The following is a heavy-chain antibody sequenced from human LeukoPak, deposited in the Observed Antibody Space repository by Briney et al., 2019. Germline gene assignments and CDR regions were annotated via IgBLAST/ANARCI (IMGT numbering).Heavy chain of an antibody. Sequence: GGSLRLSCAASGFTFSSYSVNWVRQAPGKGLEWVSSISSSSSYIYYADSVKGRFTISRDNAKNSLYLQMNSLRAEDTAVYYCAREDWGYYFDYWGQGTLVTVSS. D-gene: IGHD7-27*01. V-gene: IGHV3-21*01. CDR3: AREDWGYYFDY. J-gene: IGHJ4*02. CDR2: ISSSSSYI. CDR1: GFTFSSYS.